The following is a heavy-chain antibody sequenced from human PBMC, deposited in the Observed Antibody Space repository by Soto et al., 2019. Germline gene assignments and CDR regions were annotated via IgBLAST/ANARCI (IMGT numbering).Heavy chain of an antibody. J-gene: IGHJ5*02. CDR3: ARDLRGRGSGRFDP. D-gene: IGHD3-10*01. Sequence: WTWIRQHPGKGLEWIGYIYYSGVTYYNPSLKSRVTISVDTSKNQFSLKLSSVTAADTAMYYCARDLRGRGSGRFDPWGQGTLATVSS. CDR2: IYYSGVT. V-gene: IGHV4-31*02.